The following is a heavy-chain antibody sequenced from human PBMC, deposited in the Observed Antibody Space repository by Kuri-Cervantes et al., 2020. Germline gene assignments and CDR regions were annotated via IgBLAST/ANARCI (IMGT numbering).Heavy chain of an antibody. J-gene: IGHJ5*02. V-gene: IGHV4-4*02. CDR3: ARADYDILTGYLNWFDP. Sequence: SETLSLTCDVSGASITNNNWWSWVRQAPGKGLEWIGEIHHSGSTNYNPSLKSRVTISVDRSKNQFSLKLSSVTAADTAVYYCARADYDILTGYLNWFDPWGQGTLVTVSS. CDR1: GASITNNNW. CDR2: IHHSGST. D-gene: IGHD3-9*01.